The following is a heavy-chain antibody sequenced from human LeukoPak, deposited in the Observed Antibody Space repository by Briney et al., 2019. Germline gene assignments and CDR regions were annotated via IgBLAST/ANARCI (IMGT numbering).Heavy chain of an antibody. V-gene: IGHV3-30*02. D-gene: IGHD6-19*01. CDR1: GFTFSTYG. CDR2: IRHDASNQ. CDR3: ARVLVVATISDFFYSSGWEKPGGDAFDI. J-gene: IGHJ3*02. Sequence: PGGSLRLSCAASGFTFSTYGMHWVRQAPGKGLEWVAFIRHDASNQYYADSVKGRFTISRDNAKNSLYLQMNSLRAEDTAVYYCARVLVVATISDFFYSSGWEKPGGDAFDIWGQGTMVTVSS.